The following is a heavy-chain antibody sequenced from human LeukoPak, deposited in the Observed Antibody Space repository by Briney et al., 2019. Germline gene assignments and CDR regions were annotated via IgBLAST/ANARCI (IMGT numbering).Heavy chain of an antibody. CDR1: GDSISRGGYY. D-gene: IGHD6-19*01. J-gene: IGHJ5*02. CDR3: ARGHNSGWYNWFDP. V-gene: IGHV4-31*03. Sequence: SETLSLTCTVSGDSISRGGYYWSWIRQHPGKGLEWIGYIYCSGSTSYNPSLKSRVTMSVDTSKNQFSLKLSSVTAADTAVYYCARGHNSGWYNWFDPWGQGTLVTVSS. CDR2: IYCSGST.